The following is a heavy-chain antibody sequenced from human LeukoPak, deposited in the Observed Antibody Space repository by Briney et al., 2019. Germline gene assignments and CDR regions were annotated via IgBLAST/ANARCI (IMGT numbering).Heavy chain of an antibody. Sequence: SVKVSCKASGGTFSSYAISWVRQAPGQGLEWMGGIIPIFGTANYAQRFQGRVTITADESTSTAYMELSSLRSEDTAVYYCASITPATGPGYWGQGTLVTVSS. V-gene: IGHV1-69*13. D-gene: IGHD3-9*01. J-gene: IGHJ4*02. CDR1: GGTFSSYA. CDR3: ASITPATGPGY. CDR2: IIPIFGTA.